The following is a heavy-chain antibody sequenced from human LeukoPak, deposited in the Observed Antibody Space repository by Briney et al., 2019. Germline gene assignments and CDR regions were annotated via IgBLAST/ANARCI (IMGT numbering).Heavy chain of an antibody. V-gene: IGHV3-11*01. J-gene: IGHJ4*02. D-gene: IGHD5-12*01. Sequence: GGSLRLSCAASGFTFSDYYMSWVRQAPGKGLEWVSYISRSGDIIYYAVSVKGRFTISRDNAKNSLYLQMNSLRAEDTAVYYCARDIGGVATEYYFDYWGQGTLVTVSS. CDR2: ISRSGDII. CDR1: GFTFSDYY. CDR3: ARDIGGVATEYYFDY.